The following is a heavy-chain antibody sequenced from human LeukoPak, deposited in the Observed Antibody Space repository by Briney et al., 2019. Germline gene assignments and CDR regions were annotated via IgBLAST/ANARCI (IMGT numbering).Heavy chain of an antibody. CDR2: IIPIFGTA. CDR1: GGTFSSYA. J-gene: IGHJ6*03. CDR3: ARAADYYGSGSYYYMDV. D-gene: IGHD3-10*01. Sequence: SVKVSCKASGGTFSSYAISWVRQAPGQGLEWMGGIIPIFGTANYAQKFQGRVTITTDESTSTAYMELSSLRSEDTAVYYCARAADYYGSGSYYYMDVWGKGTTVTVSS. V-gene: IGHV1-69*05.